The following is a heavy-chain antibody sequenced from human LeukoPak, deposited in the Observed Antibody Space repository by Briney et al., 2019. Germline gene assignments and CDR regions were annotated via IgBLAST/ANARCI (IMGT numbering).Heavy chain of an antibody. Sequence: SETLSLTCAVYGGSFSGYYWSWIRQPPGKGLEWIGEINHSGSTNYNPSLGSRVTMSVDTSKNQFSLNLSSVTAADTAVYYCAREGGGPEGLDPWGQGTLVTVSS. J-gene: IGHJ5*01. CDR2: INHSGST. V-gene: IGHV4-34*01. CDR3: AREGGGPEGLDP. D-gene: IGHD1-14*01. CDR1: GGSFSGYY.